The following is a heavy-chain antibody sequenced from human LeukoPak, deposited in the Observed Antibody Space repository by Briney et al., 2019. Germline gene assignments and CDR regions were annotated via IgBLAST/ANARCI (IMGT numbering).Heavy chain of an antibody. CDR3: AKSSVGAIADYFDY. D-gene: IGHD1-26*01. CDR1: GFTFSSYG. V-gene: IGHV3-30*02. J-gene: IGHJ4*02. Sequence: PGGSLRLSCAASGFTFSSYGMHWVRQAPGKGLEWVAFIRYDGRNKYYADSVKGRFTISRDNSKNTLYLQMNSLRAEDTAVYYCAKSSVGAIADYFDYWGQGTLVTVSS. CDR2: IRYDGRNK.